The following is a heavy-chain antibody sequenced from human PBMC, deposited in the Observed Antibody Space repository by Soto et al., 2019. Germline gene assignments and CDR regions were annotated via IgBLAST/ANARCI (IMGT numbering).Heavy chain of an antibody. D-gene: IGHD3-10*01. J-gene: IGHJ3*02. Sequence: GGSLRLSCAASGFTFSSYAMSWVRQAPGKGLEWVSAISGSGGSTYYADSVKGRFTISRDNSKNTLYLQMNSMRAEDTAVYYCARDTRMVRGDIIGPDIWGQGTMVTVSS. CDR3: ARDTRMVRGDIIGPDI. CDR2: ISGSGGST. V-gene: IGHV3-23*01. CDR1: GFTFSSYA.